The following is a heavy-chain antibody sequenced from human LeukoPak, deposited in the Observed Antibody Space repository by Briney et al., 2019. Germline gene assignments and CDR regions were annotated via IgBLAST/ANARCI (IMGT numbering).Heavy chain of an antibody. D-gene: IGHD1-26*01. CDR1: GDSISSSAYY. V-gene: IGHV4-30-2*01. Sequence: SETLSLTCTVSGDSISSSAYYWSWIRQPPGKGLEWIGYIYHIGNTYYSPSLKSRVTISIDRSMNQFSLKLSSVTAADTAVYYCARDAMTIVGATWFDPWGQGTLVTVSS. J-gene: IGHJ5*02. CDR3: ARDAMTIVGATWFDP. CDR2: IYHIGNT.